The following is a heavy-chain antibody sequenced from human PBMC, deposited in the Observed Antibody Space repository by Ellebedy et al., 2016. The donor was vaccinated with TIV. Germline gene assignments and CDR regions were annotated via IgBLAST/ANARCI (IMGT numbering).Heavy chain of an antibody. Sequence: GGSLRLXCTASGFTFSSYAMTWVRQAPEEGLEWVSSLTRSGDNTYYAESVKGRFTISRVNAKNTLYLHMNSLRAEDTAVYFCARDREGWETDAFDIWGQGTMVTVSS. CDR2: LTRSGDNT. CDR3: ARDREGWETDAFDI. D-gene: IGHD1-26*01. CDR1: GFTFSSYA. J-gene: IGHJ3*02. V-gene: IGHV3-23*01.